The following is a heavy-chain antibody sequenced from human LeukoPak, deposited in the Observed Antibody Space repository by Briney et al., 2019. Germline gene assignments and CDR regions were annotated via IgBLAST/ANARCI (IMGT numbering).Heavy chain of an antibody. CDR1: GYTFTGYY. CDR2: INPNSGGT. V-gene: IGHV1-2*02. D-gene: IGHD2-15*01. CDR3: ARDLWGYCSGGSCYSDY. J-gene: IGHJ4*02. Sequence: ASVKVSCKASGYTFTGYYMHWVRQAPGQGLEWMGWINPNSGGTNYAQKFQGRVTMTRDTSISTAYMELSRLRSDDPAVYYCARDLWGYCSGGSCYSDYWGQGTLVTVSS.